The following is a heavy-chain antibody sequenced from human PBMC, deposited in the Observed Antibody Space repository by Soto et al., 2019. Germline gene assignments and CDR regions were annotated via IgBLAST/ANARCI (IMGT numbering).Heavy chain of an antibody. J-gene: IGHJ4*02. CDR3: TMGDPILELATLGLFAC. CDR2: IRSKAYGGTT. D-gene: IGHD5-12*01. CDR1: GFTSGDYA. Sequence: PGGSLRLSCTASGFTSGDYAMSWVRQAPGQGLEWLGFIRSKAYGGTTEYAASVKGRFTISRDDSKSIAYLQMNSLKTGDTDVYYCTMGDPILELATLGLFACCGQGTLVTV. V-gene: IGHV3-49*04.